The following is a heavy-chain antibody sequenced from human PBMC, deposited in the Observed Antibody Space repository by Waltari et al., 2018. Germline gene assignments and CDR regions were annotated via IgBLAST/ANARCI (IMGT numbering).Heavy chain of an antibody. CDR1: GASISSSSYS. CDR2: IFHTGSS. Sequence: QLRLQESGPGLVKSSETLSLTCTVSGASISSSSYSWGWIRQPPGKGLDWIGNIFHTGSSYYNPPLKSRVNISVDTSKNQFSLRVNSMTAADTAVYYGAGLVGESIDFWGRGTLVTVSS. CDR3: AGLVGESIDF. D-gene: IGHD3-10*01. V-gene: IGHV4-39*01. J-gene: IGHJ4*02.